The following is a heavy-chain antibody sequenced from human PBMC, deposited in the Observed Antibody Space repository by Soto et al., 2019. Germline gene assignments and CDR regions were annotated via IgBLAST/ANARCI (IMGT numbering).Heavy chain of an antibody. D-gene: IGHD3-10*01. CDR1: GDSISSNSYY. Sequence: QVQLQESGPGLVKPSQTLSLTCTVSGDSISSNSYYWSWIRQHPGKGLEWIGSIYDSGGTSSNPSLRSRVTISVDTSKNQVSLRLSSVTAADTAVYYCATSHRKSYGSGEHYFDYWGQGALVTVSS. J-gene: IGHJ4*02. CDR3: ATSHRKSYGSGEHYFDY. V-gene: IGHV4-31*03. CDR2: IYDSGGT.